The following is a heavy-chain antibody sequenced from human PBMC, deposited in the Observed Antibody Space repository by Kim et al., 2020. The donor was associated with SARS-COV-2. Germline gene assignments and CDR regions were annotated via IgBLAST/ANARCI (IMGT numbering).Heavy chain of an antibody. Sequence: GGSLRLSCAASGFTFSNAWMSWVRQAPGKGLEWVGRIKSKTDGGTTDYAAPVKGRFTISRDDSKNTLYLQMNSLKTEDTAVYYCTTDSEFTISDPTYWFDPWGQGTLVTVSS. J-gene: IGHJ5*02. CDR2: IKSKTDGGTT. CDR3: TTDSEFTISDPTYWFDP. D-gene: IGHD3-9*01. CDR1: GFTFSNAW. V-gene: IGHV3-15*01.